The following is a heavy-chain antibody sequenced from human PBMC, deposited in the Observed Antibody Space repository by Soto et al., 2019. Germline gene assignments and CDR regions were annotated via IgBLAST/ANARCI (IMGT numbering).Heavy chain of an antibody. CDR2: VNPILSMS. D-gene: IGHD3-10*01. V-gene: IGHV1-69*02. CDR3: ATSYGSGYRAFDY. Sequence: QVQQVQSGAELKKPGSSVKVSCKASGDTFSFYTINWVRQAPGLGLEWMGRVNPILSMSNYAQKFQGRVTMTEDKSTSTAYMELRSLKSEDTAFYYCATSYGSGYRAFDYWGQGALVTVSS. CDR1: GDTFSFYT. J-gene: IGHJ4*02.